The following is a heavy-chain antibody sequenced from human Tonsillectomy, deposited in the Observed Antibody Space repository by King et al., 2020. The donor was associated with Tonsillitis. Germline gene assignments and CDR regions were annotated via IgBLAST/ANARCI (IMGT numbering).Heavy chain of an antibody. CDR1: GFSFSDYG. V-gene: IGHV3-33*01. CDR2: IWSDGSNI. J-gene: IGHJ5*02. Sequence: VQLVESGGGVVQPGRSLRLSCAASGFSFSDYGLHWVRQAPGKGLEWVAVIWSDGSNIHNADSVKGRFTISRDNSKNTLYLQMNSLRVEDTAVYYCARVRTVEVRGGLPWFDPWGQGTLVIVSS. CDR3: ARVRTVEVRGGLPWFDP. D-gene: IGHD3-10*01.